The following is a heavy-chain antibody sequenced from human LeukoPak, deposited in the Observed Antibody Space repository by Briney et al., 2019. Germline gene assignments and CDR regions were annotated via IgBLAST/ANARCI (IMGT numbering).Heavy chain of an antibody. D-gene: IGHD3-10*01. CDR3: ARGGGDY. J-gene: IGHJ4*02. CDR1: GFIFGDYW. CDR2: IKQDGSEK. Sequence: GGSLRLSCTASGFIFGDYWMSLVRQAPGGGLEWLATIKQDGSEKSYVDSVKGRFTISRDNTKKSLSLQTNSLRGDDTAVYYCARGGGDYWGQGTLVTVSS. V-gene: IGHV3-7*01.